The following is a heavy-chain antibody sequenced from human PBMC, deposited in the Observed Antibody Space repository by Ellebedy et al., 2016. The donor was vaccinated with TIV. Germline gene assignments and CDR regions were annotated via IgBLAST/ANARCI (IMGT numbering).Heavy chain of an antibody. V-gene: IGHV5-51*01. J-gene: IGHJ5*02. CDR3: ARQKGVVPAAMSWFDP. CDR1: GYSFTSYW. CDR2: IYPGDSDT. D-gene: IGHD2-2*01. Sequence: GESLKISCKGSGYSFTSYWIAWVRQMPGKGLEWMGIIYPGDSDTRYSPSFQGQVTISADKSISTAYLQWRSLKALDTAMYYCARQKGVVPAAMSWFDPWGQGTLVTVSS.